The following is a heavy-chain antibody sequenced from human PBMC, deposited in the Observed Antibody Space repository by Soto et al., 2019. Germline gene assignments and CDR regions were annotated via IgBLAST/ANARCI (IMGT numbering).Heavy chain of an antibody. CDR1: GASMSSGGHS. D-gene: IGHD3-10*01. Sequence: QVQLQESGPGLVKPSQTVSLTCAVSGASMSSGGHSWSWIRQSPGRGLEWMGYSYYTGATYYNPTPKSRVTLSIHRSNNQFSPNFNSVTASDTPVYYCARAPPGPSPRWDVWGQGTTVTVSS. V-gene: IGHV4-30-2*06. CDR3: ARAPPGPSPRWDV. J-gene: IGHJ6*02. CDR2: SYYTGAT.